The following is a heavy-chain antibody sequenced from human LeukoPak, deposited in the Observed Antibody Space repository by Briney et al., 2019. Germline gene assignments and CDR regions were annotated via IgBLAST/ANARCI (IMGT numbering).Heavy chain of an antibody. V-gene: IGHV3-7*03. CDR2: IKQDGSEK. CDR1: GFTFSSSW. J-gene: IGHJ4*02. Sequence: GGSLRLSCAASGFTFSSSWMSWVRQAPGKGLEWVANIKQDGSEKYYVDSVKGRFTISRDNAKNSLYLQMNSLRAEDTAVYYCARETDYGYSSGWYTYYFDYWGQGTLVAVSS. CDR3: ARETDYGYSSGWYTYYFDY. D-gene: IGHD6-19*01.